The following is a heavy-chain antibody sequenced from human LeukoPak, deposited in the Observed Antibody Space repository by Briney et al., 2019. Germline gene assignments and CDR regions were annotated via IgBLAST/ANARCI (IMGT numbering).Heavy chain of an antibody. CDR1: GYSFTSYW. V-gene: IGHV5-10-1*01. J-gene: IGHJ4*02. CDR2: IDPSDSYT. Sequence: GESLKISCKGSGYSFTSYWISWVRQMPGKGLEWMGRIDPSDSYTNYSPSFQGHVTISADKSISTAYLQWSSLKASDTAMYYCASGCSGGSCYFLWGQGTLVTASS. CDR3: ASGCSGGSCYFL. D-gene: IGHD2-15*01.